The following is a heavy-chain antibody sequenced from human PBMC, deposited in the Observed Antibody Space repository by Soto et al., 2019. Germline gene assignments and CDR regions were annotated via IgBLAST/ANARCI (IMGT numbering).Heavy chain of an antibody. CDR1: GGTFSSYA. J-gene: IGHJ6*02. CDR3: ASKSDNDRYYYYGMDV. V-gene: IGHV1-69*01. Sequence: QVQLVQSGAEVKKPGSSVKVSCKASGGTFSSYAISWVRQAPGQWLEWMGGIIPIFGTANYAQKFQGRVTITADESTSTAYMELSSLRSEDTAVYYCASKSDNDRYYYYGMDVWGQGTTVTVSS. D-gene: IGHD2-8*01. CDR2: IIPIFGTA.